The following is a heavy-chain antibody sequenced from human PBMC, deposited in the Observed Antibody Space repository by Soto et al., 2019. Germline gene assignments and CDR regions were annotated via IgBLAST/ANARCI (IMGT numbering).Heavy chain of an antibody. CDR1: GGSISSGGYY. Sequence: SETLSLTCTVSGGSISSGGYYWSWIRQHPGKGLEWIGYIYYSGRTYYNPSLKSRVIISVDTSKNQFSLKLSSVTAADTAVYYCARELYYYDRSGFYEGVYFDFWGQGTLVTVSS. V-gene: IGHV4-30-4*08. CDR2: IYYSGRT. J-gene: IGHJ4*02. D-gene: IGHD3-22*01. CDR3: ARELYYYDRSGFYEGVYFDF.